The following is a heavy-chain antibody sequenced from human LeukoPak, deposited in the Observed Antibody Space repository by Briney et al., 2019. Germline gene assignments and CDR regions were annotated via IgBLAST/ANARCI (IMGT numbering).Heavy chain of an antibody. J-gene: IGHJ3*02. Sequence: GGSLRLSCAASGFTFSNYWMSWVRQAPGKGLEWVANIRQDGSEIYYVDSVKGRFTTSRDNAKNSLFLQMNSLRAEDTAVYYCARDQGVYCSGGSCTAFDIWGQGTMVTVSS. CDR2: IRQDGSEI. CDR3: ARDQGVYCSGGSCTAFDI. D-gene: IGHD2-15*01. CDR1: GFTFSNYW. V-gene: IGHV3-7*01.